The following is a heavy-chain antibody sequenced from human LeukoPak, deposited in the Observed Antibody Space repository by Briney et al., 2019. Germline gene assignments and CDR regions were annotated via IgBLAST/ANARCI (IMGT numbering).Heavy chain of an antibody. CDR2: FDPDDGET. D-gene: IGHD1-26*01. CDR1: GYTLTEFP. CDR3: ATGTSGSYYVGIVRPIDY. V-gene: IGHV1-24*01. Sequence: GASVKVSCTVSGYTLTEFPIHWVRQAPGKGLEWMGGFDPDDGETVYAQMFQGRVTMTEDTSSDTASMELSSLRSEDTAVYYCATGTSGSYYVGIVRPIDYWGQGTLVTVSS. J-gene: IGHJ4*02.